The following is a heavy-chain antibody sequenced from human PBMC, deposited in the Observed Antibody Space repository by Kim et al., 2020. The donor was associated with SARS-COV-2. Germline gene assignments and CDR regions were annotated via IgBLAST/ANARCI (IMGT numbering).Heavy chain of an antibody. CDR2: IYYSGST. D-gene: IGHD1-1*01. Sequence: SETLSLTCTVSGGSISSYYWSWIRQPPGKGLEWIGYIYYSGSTNYNPSLKSRVTISVDTSKNQFSLKLSSVTAADTAVYYCARHFHNWNDYGFDYWGQGTLVTVSS. V-gene: IGHV4-59*08. J-gene: IGHJ4*02. CDR1: GGSISSYY. CDR3: ARHFHNWNDYGFDY.